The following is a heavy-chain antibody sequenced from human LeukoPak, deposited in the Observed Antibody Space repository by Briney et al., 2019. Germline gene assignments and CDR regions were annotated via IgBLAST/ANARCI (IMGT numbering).Heavy chain of an antibody. V-gene: IGHV1-46*01. CDR2: INPSGGST. D-gene: IGHD3-22*01. CDR1: GYTFTSYY. Sequence: ASVKVSCKASGYTFTSYYMHWVRQAPGQGLEWMGIINPSGGSTSYAQKFQGRVTMTRDMSTSTAYMELRSLRSDDTAVYYCARDYYYDSSGYQPIDYWGQGTLVTVSS. CDR3: ARDYYYDSSGYQPIDY. J-gene: IGHJ4*02.